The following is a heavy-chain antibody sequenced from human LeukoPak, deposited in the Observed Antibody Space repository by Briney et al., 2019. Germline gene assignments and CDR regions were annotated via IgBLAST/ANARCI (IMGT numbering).Heavy chain of an antibody. CDR1: GYTFTGCY. D-gene: IGHD1/OR15-1a*01. J-gene: IGHJ4*02. V-gene: IGHV1-2*02. CDR2: INSDSGGT. Sequence: ASVKVSCKASGYTFTGCYIYWVRQAPGQGLEWMGWINSDSGGTNYAQKFQGRVTMTRDTSIGTASMELSRLRSDDTAMYYCATVTVGTTNDYSRQGTLVTVSS. CDR3: ATVTVGTTNDY.